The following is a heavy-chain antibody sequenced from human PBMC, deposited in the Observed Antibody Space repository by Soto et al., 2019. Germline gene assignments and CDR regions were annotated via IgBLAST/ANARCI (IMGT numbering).Heavy chain of an antibody. CDR3: AKGSIQDAFDI. J-gene: IGHJ3*02. CDR1: GFTFSSYG. Sequence: PGGSLRLSCAASGFTFSSYGIHWIRRAPGKGLEWISYISGNGEIIQYADSVKGRFTISRDNSKNTLYLQMNSLRAEDTAVYYCAKGSIQDAFDIWGQGTMVTVS. V-gene: IGHV3-23*01. CDR2: ISGNGEII. D-gene: IGHD6-6*01.